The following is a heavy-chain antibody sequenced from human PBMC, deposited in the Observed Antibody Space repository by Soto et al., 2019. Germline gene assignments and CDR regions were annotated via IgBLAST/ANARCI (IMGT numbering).Heavy chain of an antibody. V-gene: IGHV3-30*18. CDR1: GFTFSSYG. Sequence: PGGSLRLSCAASGFTFSSYGMHWVRQAPGKGLEWVAVISYDGSNKYYADSVKGRFTISRDNSKNTLYLQMNSLRAEDTAVYYCAKTLSYGMDVWGQGTTVTVSS. CDR2: ISYDGSNK. CDR3: AKTLSYGMDV. J-gene: IGHJ6*02.